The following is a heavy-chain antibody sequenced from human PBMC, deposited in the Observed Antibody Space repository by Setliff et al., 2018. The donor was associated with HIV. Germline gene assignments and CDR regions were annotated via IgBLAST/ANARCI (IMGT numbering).Heavy chain of an antibody. J-gene: IGHJ6*03. Sequence: SETLSLTCTVSGGSITSYFWSWIRQPPGKGLEWIGYIYYSGSTNYNPSLKSRVTISVDTSKNQLSLKLNSVTAADTAVYFCARDSFTVDYFMDVWGKGTPVTVSS. V-gene: IGHV4-59*01. CDR2: IYYSGST. CDR1: GGSITSYF. CDR3: ARDSFTVDYFMDV. D-gene: IGHD3-10*01.